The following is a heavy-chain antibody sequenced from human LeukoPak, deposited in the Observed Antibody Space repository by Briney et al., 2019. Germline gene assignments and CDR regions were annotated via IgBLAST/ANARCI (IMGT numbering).Heavy chain of an antibody. D-gene: IGHD2-2*01. Sequence: GESLKISCKGSGYSFTSYWIGWVRQMPGKGLEWMGIIYPGDSDTRYSPSFQGQVTISADKSISTAYLQWSSLKASDTAMYYCARVPAAMSPPYFYYGMDVWGQGTTVTVSS. V-gene: IGHV5-51*01. J-gene: IGHJ6*02. CDR1: GYSFTSYW. CDR2: IYPGDSDT. CDR3: ARVPAAMSPPYFYYGMDV.